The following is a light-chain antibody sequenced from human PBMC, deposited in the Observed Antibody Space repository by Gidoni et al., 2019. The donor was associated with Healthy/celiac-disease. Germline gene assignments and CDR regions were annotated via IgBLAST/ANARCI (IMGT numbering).Light chain of an antibody. CDR3: MQAIQTPIT. J-gene: IGKJ5*01. CDR1: QSLLHSNGYNY. Sequence: IVMTQSPLSLPVTPGEPASISCSSSQSLLHSNGYNYLDWYLQKPGQSPQLLIYLGSNRASGVPDRFSGSGSGTDFTLKISRVEAEDVGVYYCMQAIQTPITFGQXTRLEIK. V-gene: IGKV2-28*01. CDR2: LGS.